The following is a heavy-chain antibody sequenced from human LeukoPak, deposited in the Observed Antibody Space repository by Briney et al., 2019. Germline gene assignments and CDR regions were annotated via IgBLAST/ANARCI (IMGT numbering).Heavy chain of an antibody. CDR2: INTNTGNP. Sequence: GASVTVSCKGSGYTFTSYAMNWVRQAPGQGLEWMGWINTNTGNPTYAQGFTGRFVFSLATSVSTAYMKISSLKTEDTAVYYCARDRTPFDYWGQGTLVTVSS. V-gene: IGHV7-4-1*02. J-gene: IGHJ4*02. D-gene: IGHD1-14*01. CDR3: ARDRTPFDY. CDR1: GYTFTSYA.